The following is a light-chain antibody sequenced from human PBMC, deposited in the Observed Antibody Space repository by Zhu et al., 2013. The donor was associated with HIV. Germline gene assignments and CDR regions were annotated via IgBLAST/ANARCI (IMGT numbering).Light chain of an antibody. Sequence: ECVLTQSPVTLSVSPGERATLSCRASQSVSGGHLAWYQQKPGQAPRLLIRGASTRATGIPDRFSGSESGTDFTLTISRLEPEDFAVYYCQQYGTSPRTFGQGTKVEIK. CDR2: GAS. V-gene: IGKV3-20*01. CDR1: QSVSGGH. CDR3: QQYGTSPRT. J-gene: IGKJ1*01.